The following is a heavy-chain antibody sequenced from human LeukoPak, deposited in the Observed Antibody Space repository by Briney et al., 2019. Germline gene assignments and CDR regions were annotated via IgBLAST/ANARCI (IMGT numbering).Heavy chain of an antibody. CDR2: IYYSGST. Sequence: SETLSLTCTVSGGSVSSGTYYWSWIRRPPGKGLEWIGYIYYSGSTNYNPPLKSRVTIAVDTSKTQFSLKLRSVTAADTAVYYCASLVAAAGYWWFDPWGQGTLVTVSS. D-gene: IGHD6-13*01. V-gene: IGHV4-61*01. CDR3: ASLVAAAGYWWFDP. CDR1: GGSVSSGTYY. J-gene: IGHJ5*02.